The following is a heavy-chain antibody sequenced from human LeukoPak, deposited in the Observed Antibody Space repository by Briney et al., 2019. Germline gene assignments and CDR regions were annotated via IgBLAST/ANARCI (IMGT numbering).Heavy chain of an antibody. D-gene: IGHD1-14*01. CDR2: ISAYNGNT. Sequence: ASVKVSYKASGYTFSTYTIMWVRQAPGRGLEWLGWISAYNGNTYYAQRLQGRVTMTTDTSTTTAYMELKSLTSEDTAVYFCARGPHHLYGMDVWGQGTTVTVSS. V-gene: IGHV1-18*04. J-gene: IGHJ6*02. CDR3: ARGPHHLYGMDV. CDR1: GYTFSTYT.